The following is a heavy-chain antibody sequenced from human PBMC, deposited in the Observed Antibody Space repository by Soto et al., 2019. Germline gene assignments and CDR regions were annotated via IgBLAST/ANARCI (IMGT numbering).Heavy chain of an antibody. Sequence: QVQLVQSGAEVMTPGASVKVSCKASGYTFSNFGLSWVRQAPGQGLEWMGWSSGYNGNTNSAERFQGRVTMTTDTSTSTAYMEVRSLTSDDTAVYYCASDKGYGFGWSCSSGMDVWGQGTTVTVSS. CDR2: SSGYNGNT. V-gene: IGHV1-18*01. CDR1: GYTFSNFG. J-gene: IGHJ6*02. CDR3: ASDKGYGFGWSCSSGMDV. D-gene: IGHD5-18*01.